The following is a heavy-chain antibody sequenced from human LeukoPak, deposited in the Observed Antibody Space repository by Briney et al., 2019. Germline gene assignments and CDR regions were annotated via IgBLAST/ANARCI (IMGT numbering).Heavy chain of an antibody. D-gene: IGHD3-9*01. J-gene: IGHJ5*02. CDR3: ARDDYDILTGYYLGSNNWFDP. CDR2: IYYSGST. V-gene: IGHV4-59*01. CDR1: GGSISSYY. Sequence: SETLSPTCTVSGGSISSYYWSWIRQPPGKGLEWIGYIYYSGSTNYNPSLKSRVTISVDTSKNQFSLKLSSVTAADTAVYYCARDDYDILTGYYLGSNNWFDPWGQGTLVTVSS.